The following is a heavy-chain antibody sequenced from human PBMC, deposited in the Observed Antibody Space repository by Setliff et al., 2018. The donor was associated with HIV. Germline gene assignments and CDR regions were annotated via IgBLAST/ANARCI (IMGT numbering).Heavy chain of an antibody. D-gene: IGHD6-13*01. J-gene: IGHJ3*02. V-gene: IGHV3-23*01. CDR1: GFTFSSYA. CDR2: ISGSGDDT. Sequence: GGSLRLSCGASGFTFSSYAMSWVRQAPGKGLEWVSGISGSGDDTYYADSVKGRFTISRDNSKNTLYLQMNSLRVEDTALYYCAKVLDIATTGRRLGVLDIWGQGTMVTVSS. CDR3: AKVLDIATTGRRLGVLDI.